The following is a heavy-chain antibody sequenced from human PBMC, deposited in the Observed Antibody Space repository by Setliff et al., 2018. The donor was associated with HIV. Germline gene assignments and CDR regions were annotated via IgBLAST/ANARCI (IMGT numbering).Heavy chain of an antibody. CDR1: GYSFSTYA. V-gene: IGHV1-3*01. CDR3: ASSWSRVPYYGMDV. Sequence: ASVKVSCKSSGYSFSTYAMHWVRQAPGQSLEWMGCINAGNGDTKHSQKFQDRVTITRDTSASTAYMELSGLRSEDTAVYYCASSWSRVPYYGMDVWGQGTTVTVSS. CDR2: INAGNGDT. D-gene: IGHD6-13*01. J-gene: IGHJ6*02.